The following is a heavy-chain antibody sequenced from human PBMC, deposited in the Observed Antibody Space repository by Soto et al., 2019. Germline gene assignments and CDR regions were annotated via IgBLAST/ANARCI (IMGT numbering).Heavy chain of an antibody. D-gene: IGHD6-13*01. V-gene: IGHV5-10-1*01. CDR2: IDPSDSYT. J-gene: IGHJ5*02. Sequence: PGESLKISCKGSGYSFTSYWISWVRQMPGKGLEWMGRIDPSDSYTNYSPSFQGHVTISADKSISTAYLQWSSLKASDTAMYYCARILTRIAAAGTGEYNWFDPWGQGTLVTVSS. CDR1: GYSFTSYW. CDR3: ARILTRIAAAGTGEYNWFDP.